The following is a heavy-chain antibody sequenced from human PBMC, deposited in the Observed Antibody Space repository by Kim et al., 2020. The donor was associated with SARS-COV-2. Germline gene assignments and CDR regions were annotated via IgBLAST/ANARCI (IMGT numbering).Heavy chain of an antibody. Sequence: SETLSLTCTVSGGSISSGGYYWIWIRQHPGKGLEWIGYIYYSGSTYYNPSLKSRVTISVDTSKNQLSLKLISVAAAATAVYYCARASTRPPLYFALWGRGTLVTVSS. CDR2: IYYSGST. CDR3: ARASTRPPLYFAL. J-gene: IGHJ2*01. V-gene: IGHV4-31*03. CDR1: GGSISSGGYY.